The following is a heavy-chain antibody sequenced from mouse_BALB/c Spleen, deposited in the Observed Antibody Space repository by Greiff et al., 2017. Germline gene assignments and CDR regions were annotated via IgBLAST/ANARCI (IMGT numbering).Heavy chain of an antibody. CDR2: IDPANGNT. J-gene: IGHJ3*01. CDR1: GFNIKDTY. V-gene: IGHV14-3*02. Sequence: EVQLQQSGAELVKPGASVKLSCTASGFNIKDTYMHWVKQRPEQGLEWIGRIDPANGNTKYDPKFQGMATITADTSSNTAYLQLSSLTSEDTAVYYCAFYGNYEDWFAYWGQGTLVTVSA. D-gene: IGHD2-1*01. CDR3: AFYGNYEDWFAY.